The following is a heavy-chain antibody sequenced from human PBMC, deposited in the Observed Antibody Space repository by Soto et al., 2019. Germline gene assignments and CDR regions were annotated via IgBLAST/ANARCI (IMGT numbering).Heavy chain of an antibody. Sequence: QVPLVESGGGVVQPGRSLRLSCAASGFMFSSYAMHWVRQAPGKGLEWVAVQTYDGSNNYYADSVKGRVTISRDNSKNTLYLQMNSPRAEDTAVYSSASSGGLLVDYWGQGTLVTVSS. CDR1: GFMFSSYA. V-gene: IGHV3-30-3*01. CDR3: ASSGGLLVDY. D-gene: IGHD1-26*01. J-gene: IGHJ4*02. CDR2: QTYDGSNN.